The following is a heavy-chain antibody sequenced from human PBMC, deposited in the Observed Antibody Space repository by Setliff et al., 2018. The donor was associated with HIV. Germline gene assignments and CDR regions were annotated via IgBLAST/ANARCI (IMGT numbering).Heavy chain of an antibody. D-gene: IGHD5-12*01. Sequence: SETLSLTCSVSGHSISGYHWSWIRQPAGRGLEWIGRIHTSGNTNYNPSLRGRVTMSVDMSKNQFSLKLTSVSAADTAVYYCARDRIEFVAEDPHDVFDIWGRGTLVTVSS. CDR1: GHSISGYH. V-gene: IGHV4-4*07. CDR2: IHTSGNT. CDR3: ARDRIEFVAEDPHDVFDI. J-gene: IGHJ3*02.